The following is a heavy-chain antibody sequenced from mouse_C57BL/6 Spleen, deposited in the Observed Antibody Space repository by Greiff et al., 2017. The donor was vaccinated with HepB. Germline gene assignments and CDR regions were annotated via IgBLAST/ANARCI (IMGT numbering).Heavy chain of an antibody. CDR3: TRERDGSFLCAG. Sequence: QVQLQQSGAELVRPGASVTLSCKASGYTFTDYEMHWVKQTPVHGLEWIGAIDPETGGTAYNQKFKGKAILTADKSSSTAYMELRSLTSEDSAVYYCTRERDGSFLCAGWGRGTLVTVSA. CDR1: GYTFTDYE. V-gene: IGHV1-15*01. D-gene: IGHD3-2*02. CDR2: IDPETGGT. J-gene: IGHJ3*01.